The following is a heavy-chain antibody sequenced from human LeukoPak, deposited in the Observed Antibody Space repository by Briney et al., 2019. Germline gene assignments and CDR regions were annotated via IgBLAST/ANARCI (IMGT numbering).Heavy chain of an antibody. V-gene: IGHV4-38-2*02. Sequence: SETLSLTCTVSGYSISYGYHWGWIRQPPGKGLEWIGYIYNSGTIYYSGSTNYNPSLLSRVTISVDTSKNQFSLKLRSVTAADTAVYYCARPFSGSYSDAFDLWGQGTMVTVSS. J-gene: IGHJ3*01. CDR1: GYSISYGYH. CDR3: ARPFSGSYSDAFDL. CDR2: IYYSGST. D-gene: IGHD1-26*01.